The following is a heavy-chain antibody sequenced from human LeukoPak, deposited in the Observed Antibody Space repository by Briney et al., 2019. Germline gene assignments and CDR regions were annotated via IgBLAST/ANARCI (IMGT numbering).Heavy chain of an antibody. CDR2: ISAYNGNT. V-gene: IGHV1-18*01. CDR1: GYTFTSYG. CDR3: ARDRVYDYVWGSYRPLDY. D-gene: IGHD3-16*02. Sequence: VKVSCKASGYTFTSYGISWVRQAPGQGLEWMGWISAYNGNTNYAQKLQGRVTMTTDTSTSTAYMELRSLRSDDTAVYYCARDRVYDYVWGSYRPLDYWGQGTLVTVSS. J-gene: IGHJ4*02.